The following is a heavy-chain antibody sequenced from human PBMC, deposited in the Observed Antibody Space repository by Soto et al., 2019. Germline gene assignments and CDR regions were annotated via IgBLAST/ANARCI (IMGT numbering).Heavy chain of an antibody. CDR1: GFTFSTYA. CDR3: AIDGNTYYYDRQDY. V-gene: IGHV3-30-3*01. Sequence: PGGSLRLSCAASGFTFSTYAMNWVRQAPGKGLEWVALISYDGSNKYYADSVKGRFTISRDNSKNTLYLQMNSLRGEDTAVYYCAIDGNTYYYDRQDYWGQGSLVTVSS. CDR2: ISYDGSNK. J-gene: IGHJ4*02. D-gene: IGHD3-22*01.